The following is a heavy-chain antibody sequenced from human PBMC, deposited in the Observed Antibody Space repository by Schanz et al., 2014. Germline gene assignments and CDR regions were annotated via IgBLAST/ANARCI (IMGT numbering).Heavy chain of an antibody. Sequence: QVQLVESGGGVVQPGRSLRLSCAASGFMFSSYGMHWVRQAPGKGLEWVGVISYDGSKKSYADSVKGRFTISRDNSKNTLFLQMNSLRAEDTAVYYCARDHTTESYYSAGPPIDYWGQGTLVTVSP. V-gene: IGHV3-33*08. CDR2: ISYDGSKK. J-gene: IGHJ4*02. CDR3: ARDHTTESYYSAGPPIDY. CDR1: GFMFSSYG. D-gene: IGHD1-26*01.